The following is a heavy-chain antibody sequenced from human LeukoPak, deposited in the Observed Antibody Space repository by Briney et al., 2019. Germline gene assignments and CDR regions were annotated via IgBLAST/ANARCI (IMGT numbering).Heavy chain of an antibody. CDR2: ISGSGGNT. Sequence: GGSLRLSCAASGFTFDDYTMNWVRQAPGKGLEWVSVISGSGGNTYYADSVKGRFTISRDNSKNTLYLQMNSLRAEDTAVYYCAKVPVPVIGAAGPFDYWGQGTLVTVSS. V-gene: IGHV3-23*01. D-gene: IGHD6-13*01. CDR3: AKVPVPVIGAAGPFDY. J-gene: IGHJ4*02. CDR1: GFTFDDYT.